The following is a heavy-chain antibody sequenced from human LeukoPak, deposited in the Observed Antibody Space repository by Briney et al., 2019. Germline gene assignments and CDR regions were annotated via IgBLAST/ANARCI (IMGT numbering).Heavy chain of an antibody. J-gene: IGHJ6*03. CDR3: ARVRYDSSGYYYYYYYMDV. CDR1: GYTFTSYG. D-gene: IGHD3-22*01. V-gene: IGHV1-18*01. CDR2: ISAYNGNT. Sequence: ASVKVSCKASGYTFTSYGISWVRQAPGQGLEWMGWISAYNGNTNYAQKLQDRVTMTTDTSTSTAYMELRSLRSDDTAVYYCARVRYDSSGYYYYYYYMDVWGKGTTVTISS.